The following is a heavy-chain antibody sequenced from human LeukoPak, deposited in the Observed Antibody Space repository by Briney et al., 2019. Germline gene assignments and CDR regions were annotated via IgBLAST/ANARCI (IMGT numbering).Heavy chain of an antibody. CDR3: ARIRAGGFDS. D-gene: IGHD3-10*01. CDR1: GFTVSSIY. V-gene: IGHV3-53*01. J-gene: IGHJ5*01. CDR2: ISSGGAT. Sequence: GGSLGLSCAASGFTVSSIYMTWVRKAPGTGLEWVSFISSGGATSYADSLEGRFTISRDNSKNSLYLQMNSLRSEDTAVYFCARIRAGGFDSWGQGTLVTVSS.